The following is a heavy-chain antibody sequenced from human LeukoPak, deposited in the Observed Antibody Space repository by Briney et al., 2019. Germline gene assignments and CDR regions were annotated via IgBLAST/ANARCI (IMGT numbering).Heavy chain of an antibody. Sequence: SETLSLTCAVYGGSFSGYYWSWIRQPPGKGLEWIGEINHSGSTNYNPSLKIRVTISVDTSKNQFSLNLTSVTAADTAVYYCARFTPQGYGWGGYNRFDPWGQGTLVTVSS. CDR2: INHSGST. CDR1: GGSFSGYY. CDR3: ARFTPQGYGWGGYNRFDP. J-gene: IGHJ5*02. V-gene: IGHV4-34*01. D-gene: IGHD3-16*01.